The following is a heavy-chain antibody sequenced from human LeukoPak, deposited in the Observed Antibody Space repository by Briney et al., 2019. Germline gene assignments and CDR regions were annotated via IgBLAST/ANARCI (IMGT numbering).Heavy chain of an antibody. J-gene: IGHJ3*02. Sequence: SETLSLTCTVSGGSISSYHWSWIRQPPGKGLEWIGDTYNSGSTNYNPSLKSRVTISVDTSKNQFSLKLTSVTAADTAVYYCAGGIFGVVIDAFHIWGQGTMVTVSS. V-gene: IGHV4-59*01. CDR1: GGSISSYH. CDR3: AGGIFGVVIDAFHI. D-gene: IGHD3-3*01. CDR2: TYNSGST.